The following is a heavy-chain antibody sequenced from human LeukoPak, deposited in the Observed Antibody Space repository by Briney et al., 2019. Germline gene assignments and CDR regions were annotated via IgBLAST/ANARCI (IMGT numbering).Heavy chain of an antibody. D-gene: IGHD5-12*01. Sequence: PGGSLTLSCAASGFTFSRYWMHWVRQTPGKGLVWVSLINSDGTTTFYADSVKGRFTISRDNARNTLYLQMSSLRAEDTAVYYCASTEYVASHFDQWGQGTLVTVSS. CDR3: ASTEYVASHFDQ. V-gene: IGHV3-74*01. J-gene: IGHJ4*02. CDR1: GFTFSRYW. CDR2: INSDGTTT.